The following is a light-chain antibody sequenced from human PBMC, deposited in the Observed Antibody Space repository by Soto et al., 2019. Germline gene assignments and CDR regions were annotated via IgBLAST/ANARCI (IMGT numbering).Light chain of an antibody. CDR2: EVS. V-gene: IGLV2-8*01. CDR1: SSDVGAYKY. J-gene: IGLJ3*02. Sequence: QSALTQPPSASGAPGQSVTISCTGTSSDVGAYKYVSWYQQYPGKAPQHMIYEVSKRPSGVPDRFSGSKSGNTASLTVSGLQAEDEADYYCTSYVGSNIWVFGGGTKLTVL. CDR3: TSYVGSNIWV.